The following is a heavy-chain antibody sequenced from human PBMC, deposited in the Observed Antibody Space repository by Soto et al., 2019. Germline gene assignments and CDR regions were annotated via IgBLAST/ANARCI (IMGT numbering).Heavy chain of an antibody. D-gene: IGHD3-16*02. J-gene: IGHJ6*02. CDR2: ISAYNGNT. V-gene: IGHV1-18*01. CDR3: ARPFGGVIVVDDGGMDV. Sequence: ASLKVSCKASGYTFTSYGISWVRQAPGQGLEWMGWISAYNGNTNYAQKLQGRVTMTTDTSTSTAYMELRSLRSDDTAVYYCARPFGGVIVVDDGGMDVWGQGTTVTVSS. CDR1: GYTFTSYG.